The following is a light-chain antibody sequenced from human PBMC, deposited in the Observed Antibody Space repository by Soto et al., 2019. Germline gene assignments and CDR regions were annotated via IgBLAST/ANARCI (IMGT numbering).Light chain of an antibody. CDR3: QQYSSSFL. Sequence: EIVLTQSPGTLSLSPGERATLSCRASQSVSSSYLAWYQQKPGQAPRLLIYGASSRATGIPDRFSGSGSGTDFTLTISRLEPEDFAVYYCQQYSSSFLFGQGTKLEIK. CDR1: QSVSSSY. J-gene: IGKJ2*01. V-gene: IGKV3-20*01. CDR2: GAS.